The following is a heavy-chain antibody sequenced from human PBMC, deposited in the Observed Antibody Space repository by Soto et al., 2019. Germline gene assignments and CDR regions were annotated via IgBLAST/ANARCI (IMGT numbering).Heavy chain of an antibody. Sequence: PSQTLSLTCAISGDSVYSNSVVWNWIRQSPSRGLEWLGRTYYRSKWFYEYAASVKSRIVINPDTSKNQFSLQLCSVTPEYTSVYFCARGAFIVEPRTGFDYWGQGSPVTVSS. CDR1: GDSVYSNSVV. D-gene: IGHD2-2*01. CDR3: ARGAFIVEPRTGFDY. V-gene: IGHV6-1*01. CDR2: TYYRSKWFY. J-gene: IGHJ4*02.